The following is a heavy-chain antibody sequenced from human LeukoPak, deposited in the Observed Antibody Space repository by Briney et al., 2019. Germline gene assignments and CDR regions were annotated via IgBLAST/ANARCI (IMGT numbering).Heavy chain of an antibody. Sequence: SETLSLTCTVSGGSISSSSYYWGWIRQPPGKGLEWIGSIYYSGSTYYNPSLKSRVTISVDTSKNQFSLKLSSVTAADTAVYYGARRAIEPFIAVAGVFDYWGQGTLVTVSS. J-gene: IGHJ4*02. CDR1: GGSISSSSYY. D-gene: IGHD6-19*01. CDR3: ARRAIEPFIAVAGVFDY. CDR2: IYYSGST. V-gene: IGHV4-39*01.